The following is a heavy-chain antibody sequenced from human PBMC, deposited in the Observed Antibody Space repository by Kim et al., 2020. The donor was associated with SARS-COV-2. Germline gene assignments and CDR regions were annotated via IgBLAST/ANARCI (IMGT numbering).Heavy chain of an antibody. V-gene: IGHV4-59*01. CDR1: GGSISSYY. CDR2: IYYSGST. CDR3: ARFGIGWYDILTGYYRPDAFDI. Sequence: SDTLSLTCTVSGGSISSYYWSWIRQPPGKGLEWIGYIYYSGSTNYNPSLKSRVTISVDTSKNQFSLKLSSVTAADTAVYYCARFGIGWYDILTGYYRPDAFDIWGQGTMVTVSS. J-gene: IGHJ3*02. D-gene: IGHD3-9*01.